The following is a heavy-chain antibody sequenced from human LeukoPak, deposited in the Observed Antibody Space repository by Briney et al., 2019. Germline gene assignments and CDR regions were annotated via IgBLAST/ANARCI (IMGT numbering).Heavy chain of an antibody. J-gene: IGHJ4*02. D-gene: IGHD5-18*01. Sequence: SGTLSLTCTVSGGSISSGGYYWSWIRQHPGKGLEWIGYIYYSGSTYYNPSLKSRVTISVDTSKNQFSLKLSSVTAADTAVYYCARVVTKGYYFDYWGQGTLVTVSS. CDR1: GGSISSGGYY. V-gene: IGHV4-31*03. CDR2: IYYSGST. CDR3: ARVVTKGYYFDY.